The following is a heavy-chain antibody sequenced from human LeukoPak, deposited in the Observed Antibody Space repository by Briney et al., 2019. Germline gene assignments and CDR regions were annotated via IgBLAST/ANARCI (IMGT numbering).Heavy chain of an antibody. CDR3: ARDATMVRGVITKRGH. D-gene: IGHD3-10*01. J-gene: IGHJ4*02. Sequence: ASVKVSCKASGYTFTGYYMHWVRQAPGQGLEWMGWINPNSGGTNYAQKFQGRVTMTRDTSISTAYMELSRLRSDDTAVYYCARDATMVRGVITKRGHXGQGTLVTVSS. V-gene: IGHV1-2*02. CDR1: GYTFTGYY. CDR2: INPNSGGT.